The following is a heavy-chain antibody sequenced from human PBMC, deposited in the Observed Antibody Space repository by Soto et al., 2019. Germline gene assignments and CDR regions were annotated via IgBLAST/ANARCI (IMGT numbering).Heavy chain of an antibody. CDR2: INAGKGNT. Sequence: ASVKVSCKASGYIFTTYALHWVRQAPGQRLEWMGWINAGKGNTKYSQKFQDRVTITRDTSASVAYMELSSLASEDTAVYYCARPEVIPEGCDYWGQGTLVTVSS. V-gene: IGHV1-3*01. CDR3: ARPEVIPEGCDY. J-gene: IGHJ4*02. D-gene: IGHD3-16*02. CDR1: GYIFTTYA.